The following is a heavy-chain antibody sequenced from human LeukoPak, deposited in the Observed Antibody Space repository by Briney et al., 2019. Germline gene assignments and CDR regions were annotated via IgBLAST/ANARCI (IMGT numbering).Heavy chain of an antibody. J-gene: IGHJ6*02. V-gene: IGHV4-59*12. CDR1: GGSISSYY. Sequence: PSETLSLTCTVSGGSISSYYWSWIRQPPGKGLEWIGYIYYSGSTNYNPSLKSRVTISVDTSVNQFSLKLSSVTAADTAVYYCAREKYVGAYYYYGMDVWGQGTTVTVSS. CDR2: IYYSGST. CDR3: AREKYVGAYYYYGMDV. D-gene: IGHD1-26*01.